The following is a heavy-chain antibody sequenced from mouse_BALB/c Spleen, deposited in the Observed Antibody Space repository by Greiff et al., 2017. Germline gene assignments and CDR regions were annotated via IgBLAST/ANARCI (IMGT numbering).Heavy chain of an antibody. V-gene: IGHV1S34*01. CDR1: GYSFTGYY. CDR3: VGGKLGYFDD. CDR2: ISCYNGAT. Sequence: LVKPGASVKLSCKASGYSFTGYYMHWVKQRHGKSLQWIGYISCYNGATSYNQKFKGKATFTVDTSSSTAYMQFNSLTSEDSAVYYCVGGKLGYFDDWGEGTTLTVSS. J-gene: IGHJ2*01. D-gene: IGHD4-1*01.